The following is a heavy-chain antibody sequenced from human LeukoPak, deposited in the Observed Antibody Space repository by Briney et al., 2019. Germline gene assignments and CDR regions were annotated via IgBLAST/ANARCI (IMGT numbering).Heavy chain of an antibody. CDR2: VKQDGTEK. Sequence: GGSLRLSCAVSGLTLSNYAMSWVRQAPGKGLEWVANVKQDGTEKFYVDSAKGRFTISRDNGKNSLYLQMNSLRVEDTAIYYCARAGGTSWADYWGQGTLVTVSS. D-gene: IGHD6-13*01. V-gene: IGHV3-7*01. CDR1: GLTLSNYA. J-gene: IGHJ4*02. CDR3: ARAGGTSWADY.